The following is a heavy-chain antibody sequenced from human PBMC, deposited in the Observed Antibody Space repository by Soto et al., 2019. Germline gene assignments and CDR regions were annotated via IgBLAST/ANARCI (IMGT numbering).Heavy chain of an antibody. V-gene: IGHV4-61*01. CDR2: IYYSGST. Sequence: PSETLSLTCTVSGGSVSSGSYYWSWIRQPPGKGLEWIGYIYYSGSTNYNPSLKSRVTISVDTSKNQFSLKLSSVTAADTAVYYCARDELVGPAASHLDYYGMDVWGQGTTVTVSS. D-gene: IGHD2-2*01. CDR3: ARDELVGPAASHLDYYGMDV. J-gene: IGHJ6*02. CDR1: GGSVSSGSYY.